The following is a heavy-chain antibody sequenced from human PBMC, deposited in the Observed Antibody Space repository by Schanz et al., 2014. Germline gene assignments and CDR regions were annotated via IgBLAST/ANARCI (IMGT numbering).Heavy chain of an antibody. D-gene: IGHD3-3*01. CDR2: MNESHSTI. V-gene: IGHV3-66*01. CDR1: GFAVDNYY. CDR3: VRDSFFAFDY. Sequence: EVQLVASGGGLVQPGGSLRLSCAASGFAVDNYYMSCVRQAPGRGLEWVSAMNESHSTIYYADSVRGRFTISRDNAENTLFLQMNSLRAEDTAVYYCVRDSFFAFDYWGQGTLVTVSS. J-gene: IGHJ4*02.